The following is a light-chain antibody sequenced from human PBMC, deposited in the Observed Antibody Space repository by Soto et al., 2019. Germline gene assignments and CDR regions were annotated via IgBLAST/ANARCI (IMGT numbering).Light chain of an antibody. CDR1: SSDVGAYNY. V-gene: IGLV2-8*01. CDR2: EVN. Sequence: QSALTQPPSASGSPGQSVTISCTGTSSDVGAYNYVSWYQQYPGKAPKLMIYEVNKRPSGVTDRFSGSKSGKTAPLTVAGLQPEDEADYHGTSYAGSNIWVFGGGTKVTVL. J-gene: IGLJ3*02. CDR3: TSYAGSNIWV.